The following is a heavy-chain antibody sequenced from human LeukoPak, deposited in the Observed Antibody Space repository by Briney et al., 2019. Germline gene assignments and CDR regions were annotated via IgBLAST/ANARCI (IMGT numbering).Heavy chain of an antibody. J-gene: IGHJ4*02. CDR1: GGTFSSYA. Sequence: SVKVSCKASGGTFSSYAISWVRQAPGQGLEWMGGIIPVFGTSNYAQKFQGRVTITADESTRTAYMELSSLRSEDTAVYYCARDAKTYYYGSGSYYTLGYWGQGTLVTVSS. CDR3: ARDAKTYYYGSGSYYTLGY. D-gene: IGHD3-10*01. V-gene: IGHV1-69*01. CDR2: IIPVFGTS.